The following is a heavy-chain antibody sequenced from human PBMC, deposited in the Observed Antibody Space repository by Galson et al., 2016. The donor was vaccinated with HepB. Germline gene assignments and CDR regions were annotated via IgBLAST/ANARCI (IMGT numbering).Heavy chain of an antibody. Sequence: SLRLSCAASGFTFSSYSMNWVRQAPGKGLEWVSSISSSSSYMYYADSVKGRFTISRDNSRNTLFLQMNSLTAEDTAVYYCAKDAKRMATGNGGIYDYWGQGTLVTVSS. CDR1: GFTFSSYS. CDR3: AKDAKRMATGNGGIYDY. D-gene: IGHD6-13*01. CDR2: ISSSSSYM. J-gene: IGHJ4*02. V-gene: IGHV3-21*04.